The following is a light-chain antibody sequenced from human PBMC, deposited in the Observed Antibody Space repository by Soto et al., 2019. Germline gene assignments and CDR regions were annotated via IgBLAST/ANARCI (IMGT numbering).Light chain of an antibody. J-gene: IGLJ1*01. CDR3: ATWDSSLRAYV. CDR1: SSDVGGYNY. CDR2: DYN. V-gene: IGLV2-11*01. Sequence: QSALTQPRSVSGSPGQSVTISCTGTSSDVGGYNYVSWYLQHPGKAPKVMIYDYNRRPSGIPDRFSGSRSGTLATLGITGLQTGDEADYYCATWDSSLRAYVFGAGTKLTVL.